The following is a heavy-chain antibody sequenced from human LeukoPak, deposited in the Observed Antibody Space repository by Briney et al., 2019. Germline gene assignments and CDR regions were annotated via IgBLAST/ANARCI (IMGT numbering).Heavy chain of an antibody. V-gene: IGHV1-58*01. CDR1: GFTFTSSA. CDR3: AAGGYRSSWFDYYFDY. CDR2: IVVGSGNT. J-gene: IGHJ4*02. D-gene: IGHD6-13*01. Sequence: ASAKVSCKASGFTFTSSAVQWVRQARGQRLEWIGWIVVGSGNTNYAQKFQERVTITRDMSTSTAYKELSSLRSEDTAVYYCAAGGYRSSWFDYYFDYWGQGTLVTVSS.